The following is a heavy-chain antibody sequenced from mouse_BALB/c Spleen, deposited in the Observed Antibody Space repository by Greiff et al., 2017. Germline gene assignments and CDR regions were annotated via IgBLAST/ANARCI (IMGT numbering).Heavy chain of an antibody. CDR3: ARQGVDY. CDR2: ISSGGSYT. V-gene: IGHV5-9-3*01. J-gene: IGHJ4*01. CDR1: GFTFSSYA. Sequence: DVKLVESGGGLVKPGGSLKLSCAASGFTFSSYAMSWVRQTPEKRLEWVATISSGGSYTYYPDSVKGRFTISRDNAKNTLYLQMSSLRSEDTAMYYCARQGVDYWGQGTSVTVSS.